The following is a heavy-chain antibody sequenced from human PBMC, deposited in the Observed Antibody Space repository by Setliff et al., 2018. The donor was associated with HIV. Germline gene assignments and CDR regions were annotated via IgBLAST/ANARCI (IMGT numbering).Heavy chain of an antibody. CDR3: ATNFGSGTYFDAHYFDS. CDR2: SYSSVGT. D-gene: IGHD3-10*01. CDR1: GASLSAFY. Sequence: PSETLSLTCTVSGASLSAFYWSWIRQPPGKGLEWLGYSYSSVGTNYSPSLEGRITISLDTSKSQFSLKVNSVTAADTAIYFCATNFGSGTYFDAHYFDSWGPGTLVTVSS. V-gene: IGHV4-4*09. J-gene: IGHJ4*02.